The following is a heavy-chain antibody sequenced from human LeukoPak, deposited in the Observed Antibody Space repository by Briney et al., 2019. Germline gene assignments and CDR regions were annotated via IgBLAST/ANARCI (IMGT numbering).Heavy chain of an antibody. J-gene: IGHJ4*02. CDR1: GFTFISYS. Sequence: PGGPLRLSCAASGFTFISYSMNWVRQAPGKGLEWVSYISSSSSTIYYADYVKGRFTIARDNDKNTLYLQMNSLRAEDTAGYYCASGDYYDSSGYYPGDYWGQGTLVTVSA. CDR3: ASGDYYDSSGYYPGDY. CDR2: ISSSSSTI. D-gene: IGHD3-22*01. V-gene: IGHV3-48*01.